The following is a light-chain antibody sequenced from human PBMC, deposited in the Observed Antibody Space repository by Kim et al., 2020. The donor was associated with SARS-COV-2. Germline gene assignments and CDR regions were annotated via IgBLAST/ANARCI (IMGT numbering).Light chain of an antibody. V-gene: IGLV1-44*01. CDR2: KXN. CDR1: SAXXGFXC. Sequence: RATISSDXSSAXXGFXCVNXXQQXXXTAPKVXIYKXNNRPSGVPDRFSGXRSGNSASLTISGLQSEXXADYYCTTCDVSLNGWVFGGGTXLTXL. J-gene: IGLJ3*02. CDR3: TTCDVSLNGWV.